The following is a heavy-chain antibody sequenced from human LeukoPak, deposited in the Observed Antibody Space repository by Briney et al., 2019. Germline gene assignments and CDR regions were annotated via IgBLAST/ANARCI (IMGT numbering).Heavy chain of an antibody. CDR2: IYSDGST. V-gene: IGHV3-66*02. Sequence: QPGGSLRLSCAASGFTVSSNYMSWVRQAPGKGLEWVSVIYSDGSTHYADSVKGRFTISRDHSKNTLYLQMNSLRAEDTVVYYCASGGGWPGFFDYWGQGTLVTVSS. CDR3: ASGGGWPGFFDY. CDR1: GFTVSSNY. D-gene: IGHD2-15*01. J-gene: IGHJ4*02.